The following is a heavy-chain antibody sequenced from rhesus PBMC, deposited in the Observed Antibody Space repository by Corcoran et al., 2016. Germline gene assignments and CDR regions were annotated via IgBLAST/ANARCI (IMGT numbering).Heavy chain of an antibody. CDR2: IKSKADGGTA. CDR1: GFTFSTYW. Sequence: EVQLVESGGGLVQPGGSLRLSCAASGFTFSTYWMSWVRPAPGKGLDWVGHIKSKADGGTAAYAETVKGRFTIARDDSKNTLYLQMSSLKTEDTAVYYCTRDPQLTGDFSFDYWGQGVLVTVSS. D-gene: IGHD7-45*01. J-gene: IGHJ4*01. CDR3: TRDPQLTGDFSFDY. V-gene: IGHV3-16*02.